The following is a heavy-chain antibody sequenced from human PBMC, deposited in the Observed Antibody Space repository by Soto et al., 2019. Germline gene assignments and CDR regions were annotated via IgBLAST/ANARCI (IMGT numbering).Heavy chain of an antibody. CDR1: GGSISSYY. V-gene: IGHV4-59*01. Sequence: SETLSLTCTVSGGSISSYYWSWIRQPPGKGLEWIGYIYYSGSTNYNPSLKSRVTISVDTSKNQFSLKLSSVTAADTAVYYCARESSQYTHCYYYGMDVWGPGTKVTVS. CDR2: IYYSGST. D-gene: IGHD2-2*02. CDR3: ARESSQYTHCYYYGMDV. J-gene: IGHJ6*02.